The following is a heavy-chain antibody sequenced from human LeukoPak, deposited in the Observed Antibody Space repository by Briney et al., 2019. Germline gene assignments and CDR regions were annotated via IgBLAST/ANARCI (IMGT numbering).Heavy chain of an antibody. CDR3: ARTQLVDY. CDR1: GFTFSSYS. Sequence: GGSLRLTCAASGFTFSSYSMNWVRQAPGKGLEWVSYISSSSSTIYYADSVKGRFTISRDNAKNSLYLQMNSLRAEDTAVYYCARTQLVDYWGQGTLVTVSS. D-gene: IGHD6-13*01. J-gene: IGHJ4*02. V-gene: IGHV3-48*01. CDR2: ISSSSSTI.